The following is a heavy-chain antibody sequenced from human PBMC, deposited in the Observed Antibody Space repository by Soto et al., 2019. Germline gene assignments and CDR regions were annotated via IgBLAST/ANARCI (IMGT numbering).Heavy chain of an antibody. D-gene: IGHD6-6*01. CDR1: GYSFTSYW. CDR3: ARPMREYSSSKPLLDV. V-gene: IGHV5-51*01. Sequence: EVQLVQSGAEVKKPGESLKISCKGSGYSFTSYWIGWVRQMPGKGLEWMGIIYPGDSDTRYSPSFQGQVTISADNSISPAYLQWISLNASNTTMNNCARPMREYSSSKPLLDVWGQGTTVT. J-gene: IGHJ6*02. CDR2: IYPGDSDT.